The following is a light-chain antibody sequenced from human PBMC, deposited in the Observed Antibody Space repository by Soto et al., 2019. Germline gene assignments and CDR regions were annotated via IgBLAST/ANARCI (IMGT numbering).Light chain of an antibody. CDR2: TAS. V-gene: IGKV3-11*01. CDR3: QHRSNWPLT. CDR1: QNINTY. J-gene: IGKJ4*01. Sequence: EIVLTQSPGTLSLSPGQRATLSCRASQNINTYLAWHQQKPGQAPSLLIYTASKRATGIPARFSGNGSGTDFTLTISSLEPEDFAVYYCQHRSNWPLTFGGGTKVEIK.